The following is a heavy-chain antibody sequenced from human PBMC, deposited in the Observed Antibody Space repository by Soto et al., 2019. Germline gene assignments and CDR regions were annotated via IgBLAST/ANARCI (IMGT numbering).Heavy chain of an antibody. CDR3: AKVEAQDSYCSSTSCYFAFDI. CDR1: GFTFSSYA. Sequence: GESLKISCAASGFTFSSYAMSWVRQAPGKGLEWVSAISGSGGSTYYADSVKGRFTISRDNSKNTLYLQMNSLRAEDTAVYYCAKVEAQDSYCSSTSCYFAFDIWGQGTMVTVSS. J-gene: IGHJ3*02. D-gene: IGHD2-2*01. V-gene: IGHV3-23*01. CDR2: ISGSGGST.